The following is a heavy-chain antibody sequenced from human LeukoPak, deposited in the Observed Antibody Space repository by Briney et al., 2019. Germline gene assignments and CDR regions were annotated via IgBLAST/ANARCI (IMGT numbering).Heavy chain of an antibody. Sequence: PGGSLRLSCAASGFTFSSYAMTWVRQAPGKGLEWVSAISGSGGSTSYADSVKGRFTISRHNSKNTLYLQMNSLRAVDTAVYYCARGRGAANDAFDIWGQGTMVTVSS. V-gene: IGHV3-23*01. D-gene: IGHD3-10*01. CDR3: ARGRGAANDAFDI. CDR1: GFTFSSYA. CDR2: ISGSGGST. J-gene: IGHJ3*02.